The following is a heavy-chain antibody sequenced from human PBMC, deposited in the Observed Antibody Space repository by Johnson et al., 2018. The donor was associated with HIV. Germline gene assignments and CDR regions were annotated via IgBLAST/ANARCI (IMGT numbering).Heavy chain of an antibody. CDR3: ATFGYTSGWIVTDDAFDV. V-gene: IGHV3-30-3*01. CDR2: ISYDGSSK. CDR1: AFTFSNYA. D-gene: IGHD6-19*01. J-gene: IGHJ3*01. Sequence: QVQLVESGGGVVQPGRSLRLACAASAFTFSNYAMHWVRQAPGKGLEWVAVISYDGSSKYYAESLKGRISISRDNSMNTLYLQVNSLRAEDTAVYYCATFGYTSGWIVTDDAFDVWGHGTLVTVSS.